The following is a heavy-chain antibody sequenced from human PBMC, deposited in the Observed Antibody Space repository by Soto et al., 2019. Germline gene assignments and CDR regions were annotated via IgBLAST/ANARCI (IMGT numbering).Heavy chain of an antibody. CDR3: ARGAPVVNDY. D-gene: IGHD3-22*01. J-gene: IGHJ4*02. V-gene: IGHV4-30-2*01. CDR1: GGSISSGGYS. CDR2: IYHSGST. Sequence: QLQLQVSGSGLVKPSQTLSLTCAVSGGSISSGGYSWSWIRQPPGKGLEWIGYIYHSGSTYYNPSLKSRVTISVDRSKNQFSQKLSSVTAADTAVYYCARGAPVVNDYWGQGTLVTVSS.